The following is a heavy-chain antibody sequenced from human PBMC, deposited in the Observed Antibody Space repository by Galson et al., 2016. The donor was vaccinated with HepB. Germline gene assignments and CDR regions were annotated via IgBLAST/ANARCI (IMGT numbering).Heavy chain of an antibody. V-gene: IGHV2-5*02. CDR1: GFSVSTSGVG. D-gene: IGHD3-10*01. CDR3: ANRRTPHYLRSGSGTFDY. Sequence: PALVKPTQTLTLTCTLSGFSVSTSGVGVAWIRQPPGKALEWLALIYWDNDKRYRPSLRSRLSISKDTSKNQVVLTMTNMDPEDTGTYYCANRRTPHYLRSGSGTFDYWGRGTPVIVS. J-gene: IGHJ4*02. CDR2: IYWDNDK.